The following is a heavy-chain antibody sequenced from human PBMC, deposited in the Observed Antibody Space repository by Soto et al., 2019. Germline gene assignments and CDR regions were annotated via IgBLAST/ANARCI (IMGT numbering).Heavy chain of an antibody. CDR2: IYYSGNT. CDR1: GGSISKNDYY. J-gene: IGHJ4*02. CDR3: ARLDKVLVQTFDY. V-gene: IGHV4-39*01. D-gene: IGHD5-18*01. Sequence: PWETLSLTCTVSGGSISKNDYYWAWIRQPPGKGLEWIGTIYYSGNTYYNPSLKSRVTISVDTSKDQFSLKLSSVTAADTAVYHCARLDKVLVQTFDYWGQGTLVTVSS.